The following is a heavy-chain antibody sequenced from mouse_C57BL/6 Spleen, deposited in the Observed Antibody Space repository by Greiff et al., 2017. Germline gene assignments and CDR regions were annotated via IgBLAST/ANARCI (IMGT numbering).Heavy chain of an antibody. Sequence: QVQLQQPGAELAKPGASVKLSCKASGYTFTSYWMRWVKQRPGRGLEWIGRIDPNSGGTNYNEKFKGKATLTVDKPSSTAYMQLSSLTSEDSAVYYCARTFNWDNYFDYWGQGTTLTVSS. J-gene: IGHJ2*01. D-gene: IGHD4-1*02. CDR2: IDPNSGGT. V-gene: IGHV1-72*01. CDR1: GYTFTSYW. CDR3: ARTFNWDNYFDY.